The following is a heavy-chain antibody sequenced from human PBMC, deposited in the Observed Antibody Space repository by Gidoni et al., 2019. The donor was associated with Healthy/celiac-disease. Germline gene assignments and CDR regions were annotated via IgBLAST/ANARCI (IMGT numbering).Heavy chain of an antibody. D-gene: IGHD6-6*01. CDR3: AKGSYSSSSREDY. CDR1: GFPFSSYA. J-gene: IGHJ4*02. Sequence: EVQLLESGGGLVQPGGYLRLSCAASGFPFSSYAMSWVRQAPGKGLEWVSAISGSGGSTYYADSVKGRFTISRDNSKNTLYLQMNSLRAEDTAVYYCAKGSYSSSSREDYWGQGTLVTVSS. V-gene: IGHV3-23*01. CDR2: ISGSGGST.